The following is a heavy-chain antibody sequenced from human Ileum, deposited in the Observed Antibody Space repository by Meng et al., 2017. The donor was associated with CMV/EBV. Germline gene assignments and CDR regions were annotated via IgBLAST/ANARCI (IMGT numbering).Heavy chain of an antibody. D-gene: IGHD6-19*01. CDR1: GFTFSTHW. Sequence: GESLKISCATSGFTFSTHWMHWVRQDPGKGLMWVSRINFDGTTTDYADSVQGRFIISRDNAKNMLYLQMNSLRDEDTAMYYCARAPIAVAAGYWGQGTLVTVSS. CDR2: INFDGTTT. V-gene: IGHV3-74*01. J-gene: IGHJ4*02. CDR3: ARAPIAVAAGY.